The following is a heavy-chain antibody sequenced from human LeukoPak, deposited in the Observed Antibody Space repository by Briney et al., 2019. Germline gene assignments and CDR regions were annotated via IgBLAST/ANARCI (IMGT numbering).Heavy chain of an antibody. CDR3: AKTLAYCGGDCYSLSNVFEYFQH. V-gene: IGHV3-23*01. J-gene: IGHJ1*01. CDR2: ISGSGGST. D-gene: IGHD2-21*02. CDR1: GFTFSSYA. Sequence: HPGGSLRLSCAASGFTFSSYAMSWVRQAPGKGLEWVSAISGSGGSTYYADSVKGRFTISRDNSKNTLYLQMNSLRAEDTAVYYCAKTLAYCGGDCYSLSNVFEYFQHWGQGTLVTVSS.